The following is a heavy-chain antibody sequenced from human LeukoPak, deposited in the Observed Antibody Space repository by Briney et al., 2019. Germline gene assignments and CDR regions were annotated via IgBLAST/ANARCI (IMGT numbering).Heavy chain of an antibody. CDR2: IYYSEST. V-gene: IGHV4-34*01. J-gene: IGHJ5*02. CDR1: GGSFSGYY. CDR3: ARNRYYYGSGNYGVPNWFDP. Sequence: NTSETLSLTCAVYGGSFSGYYWSWIRQPPGKGLEWIGSIYYSESTYYNPSLKSRVTISVDTSKNQFSLKVNSVTAADTAVYYCARNRYYYGSGNYGVPNWFDPWGQGTLVTVSS. D-gene: IGHD3-10*01.